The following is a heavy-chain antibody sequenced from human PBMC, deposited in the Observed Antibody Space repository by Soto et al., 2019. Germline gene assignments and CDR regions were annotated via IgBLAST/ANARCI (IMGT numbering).Heavy chain of an antibody. V-gene: IGHV1-2*02. J-gene: IGHJ4*02. D-gene: IGHD6-6*01. Sequence: QVQLVQSGAEVKKPGASVKVSCKASGYTFTGHYMYWVRQAFGQGLEWMGWINPDNGGTSYAQKFQGRVTMTTDTSISTAYMELSRLTSDDTAVYYCAREVGKVGYSSSSCDYWGKGSLVTVST. CDR1: GYTFTGHY. CDR2: INPDNGGT. CDR3: AREVGKVGYSSSSCDY.